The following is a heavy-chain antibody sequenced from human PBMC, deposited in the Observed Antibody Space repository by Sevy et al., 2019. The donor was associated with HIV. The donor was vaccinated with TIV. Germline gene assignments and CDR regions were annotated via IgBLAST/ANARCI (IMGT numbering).Heavy chain of an antibody. CDR1: GFTFNSYS. V-gene: IGHV3-30*04. CDR2: ISYDGSYK. Sequence: GGSLRLSCAASGFTFNSYSMYWVRQAPGKGLEWLAVISYDGSYKYYAHSVKGRFTISRDNSKNTLYLQMNSLRTEDTAVYYCARDAAEGPYSSTWYSNWLDPWGQGTQVTISS. CDR3: ARDAAEGPYSSTWYSNWLDP. D-gene: IGHD6-13*01. J-gene: IGHJ5*02.